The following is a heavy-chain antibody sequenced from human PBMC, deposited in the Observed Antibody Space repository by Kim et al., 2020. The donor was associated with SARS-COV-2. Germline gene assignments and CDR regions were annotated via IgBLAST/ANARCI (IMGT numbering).Heavy chain of an antibody. J-gene: IGHJ4*02. Sequence: QYLKSGVTISVDTSKNQFSLKLSSVTAADTAVYYCARHISNYYDSSGYDYWGQGTLVTVSS. CDR3: ARHISNYYDSSGYDY. D-gene: IGHD3-22*01. V-gene: IGHV4-39*01.